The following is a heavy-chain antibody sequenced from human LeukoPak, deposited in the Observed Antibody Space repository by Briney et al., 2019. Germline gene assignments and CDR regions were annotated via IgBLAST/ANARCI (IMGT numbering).Heavy chain of an antibody. CDR1: GFTFDDYA. J-gene: IGHJ1*01. CDR3: ARLDDSAEYFQH. D-gene: IGHD3/OR15-3a*01. CDR2: ITASGGNT. Sequence: GRSLRLSCAASGFTFDDYAMGWVRQAPGKGLEWVSAITASGGNTYYADSVKGRFTISRDNSKNTLYLQVNSLRAEDTAVYYCARLDDSAEYFQHWGQGTLVTVSS. V-gene: IGHV3-23*01.